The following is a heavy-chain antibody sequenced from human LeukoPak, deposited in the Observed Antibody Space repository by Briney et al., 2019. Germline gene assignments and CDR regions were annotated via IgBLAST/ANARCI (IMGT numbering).Heavy chain of an antibody. CDR2: IYYTGST. CDR1: GYSISSGYY. J-gene: IGHJ4*02. Sequence: PSETLSLTCTVSGYSISSGYYWGWIRQPPGRGLEWIGSIYYTGSTYYNPSLKSRVTISVDTSKNQFSLRLNSVTAADTAVYYCVRDCVSASCYGWVGDDYWGQGTLVTVSS. CDR3: VRDCVSASCYGWVGDDY. D-gene: IGHD2-8*02. V-gene: IGHV4-38-2*02.